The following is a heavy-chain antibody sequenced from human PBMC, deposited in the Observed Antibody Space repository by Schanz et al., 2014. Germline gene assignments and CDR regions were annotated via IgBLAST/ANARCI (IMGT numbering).Heavy chain of an antibody. CDR2: IFGGGST. D-gene: IGHD5-12*01. J-gene: IGHJ3*01. V-gene: IGHV3-66*01. Sequence: EVQLVESGGGLVQPGGSLRLSCAASGFTVSSQYMNWVRQAPGKGPEWVSVIFGGGSTYYADSVKGRFIISRDSSKNTLFLQMNSLRAEDTAVYFCARDGGRDGYNLAFDVWGQGTLVTVSS. CDR1: GFTVSSQY. CDR3: ARDGGRDGYNLAFDV.